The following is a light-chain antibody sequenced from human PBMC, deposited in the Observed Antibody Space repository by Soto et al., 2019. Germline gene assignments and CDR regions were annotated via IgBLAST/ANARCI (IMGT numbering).Light chain of an antibody. CDR1: QDISNF. CDR2: DAS. Sequence: DIQMTQSPSSLSVSVGDRVTITCQASQDISNFLNWYQQKSGKAPKLLIYDASNLQTGVPSRFSGSGSGTDFTFTISSLQPEDIATYYCQQYGNLPRTFGGGTKVEIK. J-gene: IGKJ4*01. CDR3: QQYGNLPRT. V-gene: IGKV1-33*01.